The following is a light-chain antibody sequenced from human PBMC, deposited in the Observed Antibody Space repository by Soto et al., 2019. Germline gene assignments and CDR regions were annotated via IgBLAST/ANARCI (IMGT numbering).Light chain of an antibody. CDR3: QQYRT. CDR2: GAS. Sequence: EIVLTQSPAILSLSPGERATLSCRASQSVSSFLAWYQQKPGQAPRLLIYGASSRATGIPDRFSGSGSGTDFTLTISRLEPEDFAVYYCQQYRTFGQGTKVDIK. CDR1: QSVSSF. J-gene: IGKJ1*01. V-gene: IGKV3-20*01.